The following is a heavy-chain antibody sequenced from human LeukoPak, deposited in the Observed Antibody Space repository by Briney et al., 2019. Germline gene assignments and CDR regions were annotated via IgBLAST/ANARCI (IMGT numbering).Heavy chain of an antibody. J-gene: IGHJ4*02. CDR1: GGSISSSNW. Sequence: PSGTLSLTCAVSGGSISSSNWWSWVRQPPGKGLEWIGYIYYSGSTNYNPSLKSRVTISVDTSKNQFSLKLSSVTAADTAVYYCARHTLVAASSFDYWGQGTLVIVSS. CDR3: ARHTLVAASSFDY. CDR2: IYYSGST. D-gene: IGHD2-15*01. V-gene: IGHV4-4*02.